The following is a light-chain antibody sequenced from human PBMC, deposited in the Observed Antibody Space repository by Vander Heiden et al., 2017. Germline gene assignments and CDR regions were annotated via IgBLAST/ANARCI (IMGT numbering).Light chain of an antibody. J-gene: IGLJ2*01. V-gene: IGLV1-40*01. Sequence: QSEPMLPHPVSGALGPRVTISCTGGSSNIGADYDVRWYQHLPPAAPRLLVYGNTSPPARVPGRFSGSKSDTAASRSIAVQKAEEEADYCCQSDGSIRRGLFGGGTKLTVL. CDR3: QSDGSIRRGL. CDR2: GNT. CDR1: SSNIGADYD.